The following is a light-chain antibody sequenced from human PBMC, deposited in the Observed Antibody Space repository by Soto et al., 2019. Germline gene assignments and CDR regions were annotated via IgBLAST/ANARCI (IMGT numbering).Light chain of an antibody. CDR3: SSYAGSRVLV. V-gene: IGLV1-40*01. CDR1: SSNIGAGYD. Sequence: QSVLTQPPSVSGAPGQRVTISCTGSSSNIGAGYDVHWYQQRPGTAPKLLIFGNINRPSGVPDRFSGSKSGTSASLAITGLQAEDEGDYYCSSYAGSRVLVFGGGTKVTVL. CDR2: GNI. J-gene: IGLJ2*01.